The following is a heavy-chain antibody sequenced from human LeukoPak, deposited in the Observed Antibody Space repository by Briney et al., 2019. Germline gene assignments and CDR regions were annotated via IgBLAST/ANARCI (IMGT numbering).Heavy chain of an antibody. CDR1: GASFTDYY. J-gene: IGHJ6*02. D-gene: IGHD3-9*01. V-gene: IGHV4-34*01. CDR3: ARGPVRDDGLTGNSYYYGLDV. CDR2: IHHNAGT. Sequence: SGTLSLTCAVYGASFTDYYWSWIRQFPGKGLEWIGEIHHNAGTNYNPSLKSRVTISIDTSKNQFSLKLTSVTAADTAVFYCARGPVRDDGLTGNSYYYGLDVWGQGTTVTVSS.